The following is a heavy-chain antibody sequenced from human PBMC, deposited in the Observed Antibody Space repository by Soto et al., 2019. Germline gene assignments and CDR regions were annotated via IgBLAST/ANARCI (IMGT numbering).Heavy chain of an antibody. V-gene: IGHV3-21*01. Sequence: EVQLVESGGGLVKPGGSLRLSCAASGFTFSSYSMNWVRQAPGKGLEWVSSISSSSSYIYYADSVKGRFTISRDNAKNSLYLQMNGLRAEDTAVYYWAAGPMGQSSPLNFDYGGQGTLVTVSS. CDR2: ISSSSSYI. J-gene: IGHJ4*02. D-gene: IGHD3-10*01. CDR3: AAGPMGQSSPLNFDY. CDR1: GFTFSSYS.